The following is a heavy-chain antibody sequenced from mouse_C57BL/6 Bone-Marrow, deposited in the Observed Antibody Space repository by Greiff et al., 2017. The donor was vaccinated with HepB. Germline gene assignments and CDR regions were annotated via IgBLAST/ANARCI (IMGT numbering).Heavy chain of an antibody. CDR1: GFNIKDDY. CDR2: IDPENGDT. D-gene: IGHD3-3*01. V-gene: IGHV14-4*01. Sequence: EVQLQQSGAELVRPGASVKLSCTASGFNIKDDYMHWVKQRPEQGLEWIGWIDPENGDTEYASKFQGKATIPADTSSNTASLQLSSLTSEDTAVYYCTSGWFDYWGQGTTLTVSS. CDR3: TSGWFDY. J-gene: IGHJ2*01.